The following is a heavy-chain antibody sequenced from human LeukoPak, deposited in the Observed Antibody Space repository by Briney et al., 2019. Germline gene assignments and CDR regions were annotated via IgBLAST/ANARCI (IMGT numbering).Heavy chain of an antibody. CDR3: AKIPRLIDFFDS. Sequence: GGSLTLSCVGTGFTLNSYGMHWVRQAPGKGLEWVAVVSFDGYNKYYADSVKGRFTISRDNPGRSVHLQMNSLTSEDTAVNFCAKIPRLIDFFDSWGQGILVTVSP. CDR2: VSFDGYNK. D-gene: IGHD1-14*01. CDR1: GFTLNSYG. V-gene: IGHV3-30*18. J-gene: IGHJ4*02.